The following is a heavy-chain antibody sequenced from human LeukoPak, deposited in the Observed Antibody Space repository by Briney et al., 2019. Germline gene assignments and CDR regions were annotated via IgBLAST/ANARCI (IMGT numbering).Heavy chain of an antibody. CDR2: INPSGGST. Sequence: ASVKVSCKASGYTFTSYYMHWVRQAPGQGLEWMGIINPSGGSTSYAQKFQGRVTMTRDTSTSTVYMELSSLRSEDTAVYYCARAFHYYDSSGYWHFDYWGQGTLVTASS. J-gene: IGHJ4*02. V-gene: IGHV1-46*01. CDR1: GYTFTSYY. CDR3: ARAFHYYDSSGYWHFDY. D-gene: IGHD3-22*01.